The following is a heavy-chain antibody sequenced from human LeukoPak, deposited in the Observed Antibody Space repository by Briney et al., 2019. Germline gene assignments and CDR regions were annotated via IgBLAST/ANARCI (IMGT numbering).Heavy chain of an antibody. CDR3: ANEVRPNDY. Sequence: GGSLRLSCVDSGFTFSSHAMCWVRQAPGKGLEWVASIDISGGSTYYEDSVQGRFTISRDNSKNTLYLEMNSLRVEDTALYYCANEVRPNDYWGQGTLVTVSS. J-gene: IGHJ4*02. D-gene: IGHD1-1*01. CDR1: GFTFSSHA. V-gene: IGHV3-23*01. CDR2: IDISGGST.